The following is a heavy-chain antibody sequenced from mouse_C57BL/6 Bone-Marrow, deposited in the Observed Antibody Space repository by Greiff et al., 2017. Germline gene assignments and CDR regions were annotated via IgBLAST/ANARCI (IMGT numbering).Heavy chain of an antibody. J-gene: IGHJ3*01. CDR1: GYTFTSYG. Sequence: VQLQQSGAELARPGASVKLSCKASGYTFTSYGISWVKQRTGQGLEWIGEIYPRSGNTYYNEKFKGKATLTADKSSSTAYMELRRLTSEDSAVYFCARRNLGAWFAYWGQGTLVTVSA. CDR2: IYPRSGNT. CDR3: ARRNLGAWFAY. D-gene: IGHD4-1*01. V-gene: IGHV1-81*01.